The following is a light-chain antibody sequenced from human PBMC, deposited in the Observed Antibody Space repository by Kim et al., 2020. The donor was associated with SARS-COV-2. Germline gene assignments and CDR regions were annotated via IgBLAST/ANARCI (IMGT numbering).Light chain of an antibody. Sequence: LSPGEGATLSCRPSQHVSSYLAWYQQQPAQAPRLLIYDAATRATGIPARFSGSRSATDFTLTISSLEPADFALYYCQQRSNSPFTFGQGTRLEIK. CDR2: DAA. V-gene: IGKV3-11*01. J-gene: IGKJ5*01. CDR1: QHVSSY. CDR3: QQRSNSPFT.